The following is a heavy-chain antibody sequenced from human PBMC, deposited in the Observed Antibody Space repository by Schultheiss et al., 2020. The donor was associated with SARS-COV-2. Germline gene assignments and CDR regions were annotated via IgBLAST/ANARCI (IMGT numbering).Heavy chain of an antibody. CDR1: DGSFSDYY. Sequence: ETLSLTCAVSDGSFSDYYWTWIRQPPGKGLEWIGEIDHSGGTNYNPSLKSRVTILVDTSKNHLSLNLTSVTAADTAVYFCARRMFYYYGMDVWGQGTTVTVSS. CDR2: IDHSGGT. V-gene: IGHV4-34*01. CDR3: ARRMFYYYGMDV. J-gene: IGHJ6*02. D-gene: IGHD3-10*02.